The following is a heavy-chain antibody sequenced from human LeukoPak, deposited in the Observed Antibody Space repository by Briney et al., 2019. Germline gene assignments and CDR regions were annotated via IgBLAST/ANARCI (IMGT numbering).Heavy chain of an antibody. J-gene: IGHJ2*01. CDR2: IIPIFGTA. CDR1: GGTFSSYA. D-gene: IGHD2-2*01. CDR3: ARDSTPQTLYSGYCSSTSCYRGYFDL. V-gene: IGHV1-69*05. Sequence: ASVKVSRKASGGTFSSYAISWVRQAPGQGLEWMGGIIPIFGTANYAQTFQGRVTITTDESTSTAYMELSSLRSEDMAVYYCARDSTPQTLYSGYCSSTSCYRGYFDLWGRGTLVTVSS.